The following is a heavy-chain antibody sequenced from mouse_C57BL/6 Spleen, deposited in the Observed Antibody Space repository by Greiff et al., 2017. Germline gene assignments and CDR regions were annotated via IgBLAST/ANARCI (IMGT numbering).Heavy chain of an antibody. CDR1: GFTFSDYG. CDR3: ARTTVEAMDY. J-gene: IGHJ4*01. CDR2: ISSGSSTI. V-gene: IGHV5-17*01. Sequence: VQLKQSGGGLVKPGGSLKLSCAASGFTFSDYGMHWVRQAPEKGLEWVAYISSGSSTIYYADTVKGRFTISRDNAKNTLFLQMTSLRSEDTAMYYCARTTVEAMDYWGQGTSVTVSS. D-gene: IGHD1-1*01.